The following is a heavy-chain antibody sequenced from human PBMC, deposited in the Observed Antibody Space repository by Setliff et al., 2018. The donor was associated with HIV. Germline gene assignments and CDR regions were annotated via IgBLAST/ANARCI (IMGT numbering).Heavy chain of an antibody. Sequence: PGGSLRLSCAASGFTFTNYWMAWIRQAPGKGLEWVSYISPNGNSMYYADSVKGRFTISRDNAKNSLYLQMNSLRAEDTALYYCAKDIIPAGLFHDLWGQGTLVTVSS. CDR1: GFTFTNYW. CDR3: AKDIIPAGLFHDL. CDR2: ISPNGNSM. V-gene: IGHV3-11*04. J-gene: IGHJ5*02. D-gene: IGHD2-2*01.